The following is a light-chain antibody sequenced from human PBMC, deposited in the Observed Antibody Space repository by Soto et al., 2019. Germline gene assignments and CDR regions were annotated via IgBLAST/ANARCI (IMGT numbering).Light chain of an antibody. Sequence: DIVSTQSPATLSLSPGERATLSCRASQSVARFLAWYQQKPGQAPRLLIYDISNRAAGIPARFSGSGSGTDFTLTISSLEPEDFAVYYCQQRNFWLTFGGGTKVDIK. J-gene: IGKJ4*01. CDR2: DIS. V-gene: IGKV3-11*01. CDR1: QSVARF. CDR3: QQRNFWLT.